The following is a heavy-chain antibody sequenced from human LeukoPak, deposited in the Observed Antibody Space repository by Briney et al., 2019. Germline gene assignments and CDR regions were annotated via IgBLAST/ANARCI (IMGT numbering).Heavy chain of an antibody. D-gene: IGHD6-19*01. CDR1: GFTFSDYY. Sequence: GGSLRLSCAASGFTFSDYYMSWIRQAPGKGLEWVSYISSSSSYTNYADSVKGRFTISRDNAKNSLYLQMNSLRAEDTAVYYCARREQWPVYFDYWGQGTLVTVSS. V-gene: IGHV3-11*06. J-gene: IGHJ4*02. CDR3: ARREQWPVYFDY. CDR2: ISSSSSYT.